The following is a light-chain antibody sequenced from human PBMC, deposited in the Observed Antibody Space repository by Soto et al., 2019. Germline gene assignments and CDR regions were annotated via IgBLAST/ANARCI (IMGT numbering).Light chain of an antibody. Sequence: IELTQSPGTLSLSPGERATLSCRASQSLSSNYLAWYQQKSGQAPRLLIYAAVTRATGIPDRFSGSGSGTDFTLTISRLEPEDSAVYYCQQYDRSPWTFGQGTKVEIK. J-gene: IGKJ1*01. CDR1: QSLSSNY. CDR3: QQYDRSPWT. V-gene: IGKV3-20*01. CDR2: AAV.